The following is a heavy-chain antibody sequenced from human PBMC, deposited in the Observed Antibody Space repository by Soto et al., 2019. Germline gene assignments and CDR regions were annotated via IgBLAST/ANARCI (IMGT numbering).Heavy chain of an antibody. V-gene: IGHV3-49*03. CDR3: TRYGKYILTGSVSHYYYGMDV. Sequence: PGGSLRLSCIASGFIFGDYAMSWFRQAPGKGLEWVGLIRSKAYGGTTEYAASVNGRFTISRDDSKSIAYLQMNSLKADGTAEYYCTRYGKYILTGSVSHYYYGMDVWGQGTTVTVSS. CDR1: GFIFGDYA. CDR2: IRSKAYGGTT. D-gene: IGHD3-9*01. J-gene: IGHJ6*02.